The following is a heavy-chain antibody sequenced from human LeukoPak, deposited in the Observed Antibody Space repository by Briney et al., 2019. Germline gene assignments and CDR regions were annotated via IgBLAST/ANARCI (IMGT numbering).Heavy chain of an antibody. J-gene: IGHJ4*02. Sequence: GGSLRLSCAASGFIYSSCWMSWVRQTPGKGLEWVAKIKQDGSEKYYVDSVKGRFTISRDNAKNSLFLQMTSVRADDTAMYYCARTRPDWGWGGNFDYWGQGILVSVSS. CDR3: ARTRPDWGWGGNFDY. V-gene: IGHV3-7*01. D-gene: IGHD7-27*01. CDR2: IKQDGSEK. CDR1: GFIYSSCW.